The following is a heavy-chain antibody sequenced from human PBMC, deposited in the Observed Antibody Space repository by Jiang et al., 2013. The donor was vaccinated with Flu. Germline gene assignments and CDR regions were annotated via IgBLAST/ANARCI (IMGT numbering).Heavy chain of an antibody. CDR1: GGSISSSSYY. Sequence: PGLVKPSETLSLTCTVSGGSISSSSYYWGWIRQPPGKGLEWIGSIYYSGSTYYNPSLKSRVTISVDTSKNQFSLKLSSVTAADTAVYYCARLSRGSNSYYFDYWGQGTLVTVSS. CDR3: ARLSRGSNSYYFDY. CDR2: IYYSGST. D-gene: IGHD2/OR15-2a*01. V-gene: IGHV4-39*01. J-gene: IGHJ4*02.